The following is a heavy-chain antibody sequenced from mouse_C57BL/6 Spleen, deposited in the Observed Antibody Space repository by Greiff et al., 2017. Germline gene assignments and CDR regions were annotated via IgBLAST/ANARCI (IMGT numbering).Heavy chain of an antibody. CDR3: ARDYGNSYYYAMDY. CDR2: IDPSDSET. V-gene: IGHV1-52*01. D-gene: IGHD2-1*01. J-gene: IGHJ4*01. Sequence: QVQLQQPGAELVRPGSSVKLSCKASGYTFTSYWMHWVKQRPIQGLEWIGNIDPSDSETHYNQKFKDKATLTVDKSSSTAYMQLSSLTSEDSAVYYCARDYGNSYYYAMDYWGQGTSGTVSS. CDR1: GYTFTSYW.